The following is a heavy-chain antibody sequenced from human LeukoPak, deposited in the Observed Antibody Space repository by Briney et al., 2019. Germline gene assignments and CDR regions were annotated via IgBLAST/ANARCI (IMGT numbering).Heavy chain of an antibody. J-gene: IGHJ3*02. CDR1: GFTFSGYS. D-gene: IGHD3-3*01. CDR3: ARALTIFGVVIYAFDI. V-gene: IGHV3-21*01. CDR2: ISSSSSYI. Sequence: GGSLRLSCAASGFTFSGYSINWVRQAPGKGLEWVSSISSSSSYIYYADSVKGRFTISRDNAKNSLYLQMNSLRAEDTAVYYCARALTIFGVVIYAFDIWGQGTMVTVSS.